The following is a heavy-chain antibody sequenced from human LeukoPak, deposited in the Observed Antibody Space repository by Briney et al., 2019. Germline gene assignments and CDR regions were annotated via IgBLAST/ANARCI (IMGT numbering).Heavy chain of an antibody. CDR3: ARDNWNYGSSMDV. CDR2: IYYSGGT. J-gene: IGHJ6*02. D-gene: IGHD1-7*01. Sequence: SETLSLTCTVSGGSISSYYWSWIRQPPGKGLEWIGYIYYSGGTNYNPSLKSRVTISVDTSKNQFSLKLSSVTAADTAVYYCARDNWNYGSSMDVWGQGTTVTVSS. CDR1: GGSISSYY. V-gene: IGHV4-59*01.